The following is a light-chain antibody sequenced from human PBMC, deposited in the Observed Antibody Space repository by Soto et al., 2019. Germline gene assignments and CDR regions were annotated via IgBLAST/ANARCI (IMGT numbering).Light chain of an antibody. V-gene: IGKV3-11*01. Sequence: EIVMTQSPATLSVSAGERATLSCRASQSVSSYLAWYQQKPGQAPRLLIYDASNRATGIPARFSGSGSGTDFTLTISRLEPEDFAVYYCQKRSNWPPWTFGQGTKVDIK. CDR1: QSVSSY. CDR2: DAS. J-gene: IGKJ1*01. CDR3: QKRSNWPPWT.